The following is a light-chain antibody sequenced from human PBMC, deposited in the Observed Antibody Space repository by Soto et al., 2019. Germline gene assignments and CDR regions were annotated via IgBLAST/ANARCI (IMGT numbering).Light chain of an antibody. Sequence: QSVLTQPASVSGSHGQSITISCTGTNSDVGSYNLVSWYQQHPGKAPKVIIYEVSERPSGVSDRFSGSKSGNTASLMISGLQAEDEADYYCCSYAGSSTQSYVFGSGTKVTVL. CDR1: NSDVGSYNL. CDR2: EVS. CDR3: CSYAGSSTQSYV. J-gene: IGLJ1*01. V-gene: IGLV2-23*02.